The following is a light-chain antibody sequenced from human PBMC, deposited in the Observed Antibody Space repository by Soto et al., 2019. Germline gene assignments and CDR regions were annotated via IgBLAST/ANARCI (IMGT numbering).Light chain of an antibody. CDR1: QSSSTY. V-gene: IGKV1-39*01. Sequence: DIQMTQSPSSLSASVGDRVTVTCRASQSSSTYLNWYQQKPGKAPKVLISAASSLQSGVPSRFSGSGSGTDFTLTISSLQPEDFATYSCQQSYTTPWTFGQGTKVEIK. CDR3: QQSYTTPWT. J-gene: IGKJ1*01. CDR2: AAS.